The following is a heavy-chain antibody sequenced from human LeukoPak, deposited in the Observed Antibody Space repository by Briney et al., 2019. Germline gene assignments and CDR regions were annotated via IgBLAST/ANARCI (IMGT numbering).Heavy chain of an antibody. V-gene: IGHV1-24*01. CDR1: GGTFSSYA. CDR2: FDPEDGET. D-gene: IGHD5-12*01. Sequence: GASVKVSCKASGGTFSSYAISWVRQAPGKGLEWMGGFDPEDGETIYAQKFQGRVTMTEDTSTDTAYMELSSLRSEDTAVYYCATVSSQGGYDYWGQGTLVTVSS. CDR3: ATVSSQGGYDY. J-gene: IGHJ4*02.